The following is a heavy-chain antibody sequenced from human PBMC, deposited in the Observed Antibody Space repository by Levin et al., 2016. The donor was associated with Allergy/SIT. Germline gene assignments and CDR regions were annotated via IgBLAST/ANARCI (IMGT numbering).Heavy chain of an antibody. Sequence: WIRQPPGKALEWLALIDWDDKKSYSTSLKSRLTISKDTSKSQVVLTMTNMDPVDTATYYCARTSMVYAIIGWFDPWGQGTLVTVSS. D-gene: IGHD2-8*01. CDR2: IDWDDKK. V-gene: IGHV2-26*01. J-gene: IGHJ5*02. CDR3: ARTSMVYAIIGWFDP.